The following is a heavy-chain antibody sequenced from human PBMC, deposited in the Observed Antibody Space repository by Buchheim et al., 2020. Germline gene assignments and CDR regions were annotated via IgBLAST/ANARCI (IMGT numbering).Heavy chain of an antibody. Sequence: VQLVESGGGLVQPGRSLRLSCAASGFTFSSYGMHWVRQAPGKGLEWVAVIWYDGSNKYYADSVKGRFTISRDNSKNTLYLQMNSLRAEDTAVYYCARNNLVVVAATPLGWFDPWGQGTL. J-gene: IGHJ5*02. CDR2: IWYDGSNK. V-gene: IGHV3-33*01. D-gene: IGHD2-15*01. CDR3: ARNNLVVVAATPLGWFDP. CDR1: GFTFSSYG.